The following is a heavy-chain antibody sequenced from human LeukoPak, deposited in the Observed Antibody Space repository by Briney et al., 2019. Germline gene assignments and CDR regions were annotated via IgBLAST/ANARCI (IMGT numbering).Heavy chain of an antibody. CDR2: IRSKTDGRSI. J-gene: IGHJ4*02. Sequence: KPGGSLRLSCPASGLTFSNASMSWARQAPGEGLECVGRIRSKTDGRSIEYGARVKGRFTISRDDSKNTLDLQMNSLTTEDAAVYYCTTGRVLWGQGTLVTVSS. CDR3: TTGRVL. V-gene: IGHV3-15*01. CDR1: GLTFSNAS.